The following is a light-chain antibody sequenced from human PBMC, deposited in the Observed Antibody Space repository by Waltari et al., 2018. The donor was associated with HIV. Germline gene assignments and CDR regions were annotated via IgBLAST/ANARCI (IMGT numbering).Light chain of an antibody. CDR1: SSTTGAGFA. CDR2: GNN. CDR3: QSYDSSLSGWV. V-gene: IGLV1-40*01. Sequence: QSVLTQPPSVSGAPGQRVTPACTGRSSTTGAGFALPWYQQLPGNAPKLLIFGNNNRPSGVPDRFSGSKSGTSASLAITGLQAEDEADYYCQSYDSSLSGWVFGGGTKLTVL. J-gene: IGLJ3*02.